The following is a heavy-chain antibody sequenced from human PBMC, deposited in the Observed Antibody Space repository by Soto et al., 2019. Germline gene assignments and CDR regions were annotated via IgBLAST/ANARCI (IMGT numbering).Heavy chain of an antibody. CDR2: ISYDGSNK. CDR3: AKEFHSWNYFDY. V-gene: IGHV3-30*18. Sequence: GGSLRLSCVASGFTFSSSGMHWVRQAPGKGLEWVAVISYDGSNKFYADSVKGRFTISRDNFRNTLYLQMNSLRAEDTAVYYCAKEFHSWNYFDYWGKGTLVTVSS. CDR1: GFTFSSSG. J-gene: IGHJ4*02. D-gene: IGHD1-20*01.